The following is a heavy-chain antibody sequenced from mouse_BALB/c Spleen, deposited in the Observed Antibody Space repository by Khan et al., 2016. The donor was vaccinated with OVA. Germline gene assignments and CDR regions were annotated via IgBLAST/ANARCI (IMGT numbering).Heavy chain of an antibody. Sequence: EVQLQESGPGLVKPSLSLSLTCTVAGYSITSDYAWNWIRQFPGHELEWMGYISYSGRTSYTPSLQSRIFITRDTSKNQFFLQLSSVTTEDTATYVCVRERAYWGQGTLVTVSA. V-gene: IGHV3-2*02. CDR1: GYSITSDYA. J-gene: IGHJ3*01. CDR3: VRERAY. CDR2: ISYSGRT.